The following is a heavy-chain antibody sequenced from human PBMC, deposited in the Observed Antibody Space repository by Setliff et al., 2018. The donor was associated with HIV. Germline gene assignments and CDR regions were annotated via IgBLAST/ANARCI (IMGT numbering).Heavy chain of an antibody. CDR1: GFSLSTYS. D-gene: IGHD3-10*01. V-gene: IGHV3-48*04. CDR2: ISGSGTRT. CDR3: ARDSVRGASWYPGGFDV. J-gene: IGHJ3*01. Sequence: GGSLRLSCIASGFSLSTYSMNWVRQAPGKGLEWVAYISGSGTRTFYLDSVKGRFSISRDDARNSVYLQMNNLRAEDTAVYYCARDSVRGASWYPGGFDVWGQGAMVTVSS.